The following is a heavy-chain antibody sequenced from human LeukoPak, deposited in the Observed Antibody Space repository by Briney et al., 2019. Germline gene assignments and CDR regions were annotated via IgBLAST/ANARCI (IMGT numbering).Heavy chain of an antibody. Sequence: PGGSLRLSCAASGFSFKDYNMHWVRQAPGKGLEWVAVITYDGGNEYYTDSVKGRFTISRDNSKSTLYLQMNSLRTEDTAVYYCAKDALKTSGIGPWGLRWFPFDYWGQGTLVTVSS. CDR2: ITYDGGNE. V-gene: IGHV3-30*18. D-gene: IGHD1-26*01. J-gene: IGHJ4*02. CDR3: AKDALKTSGIGPWGLRWFPFDY. CDR1: GFSFKDYN.